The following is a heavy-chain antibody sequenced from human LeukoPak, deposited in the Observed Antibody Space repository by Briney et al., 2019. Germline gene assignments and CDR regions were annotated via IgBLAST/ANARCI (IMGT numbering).Heavy chain of an antibody. CDR2: INHSGST. D-gene: IGHD3-9*01. CDR3: ARDRDYDILTGFLYGIPFDY. J-gene: IGHJ4*02. Sequence: PSETLSLTCTVSSYSISSGYYWGWIRQPPGQGLEWIGNINHSGSTYNNPSLRSRVTISLDTSKNQFSLKLSSVTAADTAVYYCARDRDYDILTGFLYGIPFDYWGQGTLVTVSS. V-gene: IGHV4-38-2*02. CDR1: SYSISSGYY.